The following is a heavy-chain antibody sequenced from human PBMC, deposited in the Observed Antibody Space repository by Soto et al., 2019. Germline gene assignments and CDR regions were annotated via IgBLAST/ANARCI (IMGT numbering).Heavy chain of an antibody. V-gene: IGHV1-3*04. J-gene: IGHJ4*02. D-gene: IGHD1-26*01. CDR2: INTGKGDT. CDR1: GYTFTAHA. Sequence: ASVKVSCKASGYTFTAHAMHWVRQAPGQGLEWMGWINTGKGDTKYSQKFQGRVTITRDTSASTTYMELSSLKSEDTAVYYCARDDSGFSGSHYIDYFNYWGQGALVTVSS. CDR3: ARDDSGFSGSHYIDYFNY.